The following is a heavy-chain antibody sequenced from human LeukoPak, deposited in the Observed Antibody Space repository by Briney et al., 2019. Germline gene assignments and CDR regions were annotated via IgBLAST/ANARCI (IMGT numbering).Heavy chain of an antibody. V-gene: IGHV1-18*01. CDR1: GYTFTNYG. J-gene: IGHJ4*02. D-gene: IGHD5-18*01. CDR2: ISDYNRNT. CDR3: VRGGREYKYGRELDH. Sequence: ASVKVSCKDSGYTFTNYGINWARLAPGQGLEWMGWISDYNRNTYYAQKLQGRVTMTTDTFTSTAYMELRGLRSDDTAVYYCVRGGREYKYGRELDHWGQGTLVTVSS.